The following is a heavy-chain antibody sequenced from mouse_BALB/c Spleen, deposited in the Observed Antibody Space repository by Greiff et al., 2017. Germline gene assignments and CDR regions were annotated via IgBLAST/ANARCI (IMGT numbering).Heavy chain of an antibody. CDR1: GYTLTNYW. CDR3: ARDVGNYVKNYFDY. CDR2: IYPGGGYT. Sequence: VQLQQSGAELVRPGTSVKISCKASGYTLTNYWLGWVKQRPGHGLEWIGDIYPGGGYTNYNEKFKGKATLTADTSSSTAYMQLSSLTSEDAAVYFCARDVGNYVKNYFDYWGQGTTLTVSS. J-gene: IGHJ2*01. V-gene: IGHV1-63*02. D-gene: IGHD2-1*01.